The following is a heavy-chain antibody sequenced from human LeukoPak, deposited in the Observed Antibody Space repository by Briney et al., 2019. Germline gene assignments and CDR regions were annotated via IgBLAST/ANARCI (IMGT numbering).Heavy chain of an antibody. J-gene: IGHJ4*02. V-gene: IGHV1-2*02. CDR1: GYTFTGYY. D-gene: IGHD3-22*01. Sequence: ASVNVSCKPSGYTFTGYYIHWVRQAPGQGLEWMGWINPNSGGTNYAQKFQGRVTMTRDTSISTAYMELRRLRSDDRAVYYCARGPPTIVVVITTGDFDSWGQGTLVTVSS. CDR3: ARGPPTIVVVITTGDFDS. CDR2: INPNSGGT.